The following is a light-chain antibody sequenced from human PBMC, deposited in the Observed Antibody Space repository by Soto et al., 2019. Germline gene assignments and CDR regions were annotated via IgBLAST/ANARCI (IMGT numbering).Light chain of an antibody. J-gene: IGKJ1*01. CDR1: QSVSSN. CDR3: QQYNNWPSWT. V-gene: IGKV3-15*01. Sequence: EIVMTQSPATLSVSPGERATLSCRASQSVSSNLAWYQQKPGQAPRLLIYGASTRATGIPARFSGSGSGTDFTLTLNSLQSEDFAVFYCQQYNNWPSWTFGQGTKVEIK. CDR2: GAS.